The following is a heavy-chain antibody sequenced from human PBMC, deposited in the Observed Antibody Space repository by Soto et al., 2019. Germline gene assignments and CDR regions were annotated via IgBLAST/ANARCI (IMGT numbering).Heavy chain of an antibody. J-gene: IGHJ6*02. Sequence: LEILSLTCTVSGGSISSRSYYWGWIRQPPGKGLEWIGSMYYSGSTYYNPSLKSRVTISVDTSKNQFSLKLSSVTAADTAVYYCAADTVTLYYYYYGMDVWGQGTTVTVSS. CDR1: GGSISSRSYY. CDR2: MYYSGST. D-gene: IGHD4-17*01. V-gene: IGHV4-39*01. CDR3: AADTVTLYYYYYGMDV.